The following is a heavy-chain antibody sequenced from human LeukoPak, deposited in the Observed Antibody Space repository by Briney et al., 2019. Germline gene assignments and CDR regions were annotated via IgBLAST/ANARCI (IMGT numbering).Heavy chain of an antibody. J-gene: IGHJ6*02. Sequence: GGSLRLSCAASGFTFSDYSMSWVRQAPGKGLEWVANIKGDGSETYYVESVKGRFTISRDNAKNSLYLQMNSLSAEDTAVYYCARDLESPNYYYGMDVWGQGTTVTVSS. CDR1: GFTFSDYS. CDR2: IKGDGSET. D-gene: IGHD3-3*01. CDR3: ARDLESPNYYYGMDV. V-gene: IGHV3-7*01.